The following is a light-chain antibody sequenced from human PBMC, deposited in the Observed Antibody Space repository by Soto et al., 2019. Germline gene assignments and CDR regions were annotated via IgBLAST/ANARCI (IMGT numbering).Light chain of an antibody. J-gene: IGKJ2*01. CDR1: QSVNGNY. Sequence: EIVLTQSPGTLSLSPGERATLSCRASQSVNGNYLTWYQQKPGQAPRLLIYGASTRATGTPDRSSGSGSGTVCTLTISRLEPEDFAVYYCQQYGSSFRYTFGQGTKLEIK. CDR3: QQYGSSFRYT. CDR2: GAS. V-gene: IGKV3-20*01.